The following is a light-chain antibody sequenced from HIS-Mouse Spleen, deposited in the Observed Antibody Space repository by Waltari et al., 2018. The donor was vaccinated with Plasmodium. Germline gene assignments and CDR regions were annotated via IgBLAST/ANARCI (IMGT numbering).Light chain of an antibody. Sequence: EIVMTQSPATLSVSPGERATLSCRASQSVSSNLAWYQQKPGPAPRLLFSGASTRATGIPARFSGSGAGEEFTLTISSLQSEDYAVYYCQQYDNWSFTFGARTKVDIK. CDR2: GAS. CDR3: QQYDNWSFT. CDR1: QSVSSN. J-gene: IGKJ3*01. V-gene: IGKV3-15*01.